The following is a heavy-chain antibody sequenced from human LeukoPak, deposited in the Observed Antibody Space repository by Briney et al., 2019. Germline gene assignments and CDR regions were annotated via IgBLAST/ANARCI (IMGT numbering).Heavy chain of an antibody. CDR2: ISSSSSYI. Sequence: GGSLRLSCAASGFTFSSYSMNWVRQAPGKGLEWVSSISSSSSYIYYADSVKGRFTISRDNAKNSLYLQMNSLRAEETAVYYCAREAVGGFDPWGQGTLVTVSS. J-gene: IGHJ5*02. D-gene: IGHD3-16*01. CDR3: AREAVGGFDP. V-gene: IGHV3-21*01. CDR1: GFTFSSYS.